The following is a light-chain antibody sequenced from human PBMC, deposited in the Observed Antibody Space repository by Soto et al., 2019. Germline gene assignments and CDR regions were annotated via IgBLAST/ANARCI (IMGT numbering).Light chain of an antibody. CDR2: EAS. J-gene: IGKJ1*01. CDR3: QQRRDWPWT. V-gene: IGKV3-11*01. Sequence: IGLTHAPATLSLSPWETNAHTYRANQSVSSYLAWYQQKPGQAPRLLMYEASNRATGIPARFSGGGSGTDFSLTNSSLEPEDFAVYYCQQRRDWPWTVGEGTKVDIK. CDR1: QSVSSY.